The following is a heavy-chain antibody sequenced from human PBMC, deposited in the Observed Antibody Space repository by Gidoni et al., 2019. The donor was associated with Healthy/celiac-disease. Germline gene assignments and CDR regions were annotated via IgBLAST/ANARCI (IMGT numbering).Heavy chain of an antibody. V-gene: IGHV3-9*01. CDR1: GFTFDDYA. CDR3: AKDIDVLTMVRGVISRYYGMDV. Sequence: EVQLVESGGGLVQPGRSLRLSCAASGFTFDDYAMHWVRQAPGKGLEWVSGISWNSGSIGYADSVKGRFTISRDNAKNSLYLQMNSLRAEDTALYYCAKDIDVLTMVRGVISRYYGMDVWGQGTTVTVSS. D-gene: IGHD3-10*01. J-gene: IGHJ6*02. CDR2: ISWNSGSI.